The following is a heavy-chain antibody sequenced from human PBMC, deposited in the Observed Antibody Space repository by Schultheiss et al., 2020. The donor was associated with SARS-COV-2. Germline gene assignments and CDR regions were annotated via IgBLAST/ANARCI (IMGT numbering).Heavy chain of an antibody. V-gene: IGHV4-61*01. J-gene: IGHJ4*02. Sequence: SETLSLTCTVSGGSVSSGSYYWSWIRQPPGKGLEWIGYIYYSGSTNYNPSLKSRVTISVDTSKNQFSLKLSSVTAADTAVYYCARRLQAVAGTGEGNYFDYWGQGTLVTVSS. CDR3: ARRLQAVAGTGEGNYFDY. CDR2: IYYSGST. D-gene: IGHD6-19*01. CDR1: GGSVSSGSYY.